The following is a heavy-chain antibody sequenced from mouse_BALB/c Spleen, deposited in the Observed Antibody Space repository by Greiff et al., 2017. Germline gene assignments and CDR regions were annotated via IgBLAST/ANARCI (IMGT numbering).Heavy chain of an antibody. CDR1: GFTFSDYY. J-gene: IGHJ4*01. V-gene: IGHV5-4*02. D-gene: IGHD2-4*01. CDR3: ARVYYDYDDYAMDY. Sequence: EVQVVESGGGLVKPGGSLKLSCAASGFTFSDYYMYWVRQTPEKRLEWVATISDGGSYTYYPDSVKGRFTISRDNAKNNLYLQMSSLKSEDTAMYYCARVYYDYDDYAMDYWGQGTSVTVSS. CDR2: ISDGGSYT.